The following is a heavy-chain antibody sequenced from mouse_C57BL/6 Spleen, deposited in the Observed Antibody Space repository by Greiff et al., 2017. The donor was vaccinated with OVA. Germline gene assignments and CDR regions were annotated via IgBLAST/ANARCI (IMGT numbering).Heavy chain of an antibody. CDR3: ARSNYRAWFAY. Sequence: VQLKESGGGLVKPGGSLKLSCAASGFTFSDYGMHWVRQAPEKGLEWVAYISSGSNTIYYADTVKGRFTISRDNAKNTLFLQMTSLRSEDTAMYYCARSNYRAWFAYWGQGTLVTVSA. V-gene: IGHV5-17*01. J-gene: IGHJ3*01. D-gene: IGHD2-5*01. CDR2: ISSGSNTI. CDR1: GFTFSDYG.